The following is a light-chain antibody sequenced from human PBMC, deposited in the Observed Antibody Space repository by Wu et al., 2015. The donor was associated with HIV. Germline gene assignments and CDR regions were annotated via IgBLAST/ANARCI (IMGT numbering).Light chain of an antibody. CDR1: QSISANY. V-gene: IGKV3-20*01. CDR3: QQYDSSPPWT. J-gene: IGKJ1*01. CDR2: GVS. Sequence: EIVLTQSPGTLSLSPGERATLSCTASQSISANYLAWYQQKPGQAPRLLIFGVSNRATGVPARFGGSGSGTDFALTISRLEPEDFAVYFCQQYDSSPPWTFGQGTRV.